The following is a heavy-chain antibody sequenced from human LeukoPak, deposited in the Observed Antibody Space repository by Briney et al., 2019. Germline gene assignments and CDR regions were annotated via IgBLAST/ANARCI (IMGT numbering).Heavy chain of an antibody. Sequence: PSETLSLTCTVSGGALSSNSYYWGWVRQPPGKGLEWVATISYSGSTYYNPSLKSQVTISMDTSKNQFSLRLTSVTAADTAVYYCAREMAVGYGVDWGQGTLVTVSS. D-gene: IGHD5-12*01. CDR2: ISYSGST. V-gene: IGHV4-39*07. CDR3: AREMAVGYGVD. CDR1: GGALSSNSYY. J-gene: IGHJ4*02.